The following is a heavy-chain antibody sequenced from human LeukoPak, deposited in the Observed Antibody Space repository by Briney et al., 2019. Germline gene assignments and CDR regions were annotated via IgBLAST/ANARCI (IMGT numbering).Heavy chain of an antibody. CDR3: AKDRREDIVVVPAAPYYFWY. Sequence: PSGGSLRLSCAASGFTFSSSSMSWVRQAPGKGLEWVSIISGNGNTKYYADTVKGRFTISRDNSKNTLYLQMNSLRGEDTATYYCAKDRREDIVVVPAAPYYFWYWGQGTLVTVSS. V-gene: IGHV3-23*01. CDR1: GFTFSSSS. J-gene: IGHJ4*02. D-gene: IGHD2-2*01. CDR2: ISGNGNTK.